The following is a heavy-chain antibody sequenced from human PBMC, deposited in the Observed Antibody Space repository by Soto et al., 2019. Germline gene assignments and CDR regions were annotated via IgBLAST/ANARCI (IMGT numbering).Heavy chain of an antibody. J-gene: IGHJ6*02. CDR3: ARDRSSSSLDYYYYGMDV. Sequence: GGSLRLSCAASGFTFSSYGMHWVRQAPGKGLEWVAVIWYDGSNKYYADSVKGRFTISRDNSKNTLYLQMNSLRAEDTAVYYCARDRSSSSLDYYYYGMDVWGQGTTVTVSS. D-gene: IGHD6-6*01. CDR2: IWYDGSNK. CDR1: GFTFSSYG. V-gene: IGHV3-33*01.